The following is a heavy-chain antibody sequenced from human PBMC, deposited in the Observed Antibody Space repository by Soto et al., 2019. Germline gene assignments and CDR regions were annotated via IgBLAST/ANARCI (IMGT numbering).Heavy chain of an antibody. CDR1: GYNLREYG. J-gene: IGHJ6*02. CDR3: GREGQQLAQEQYFQFNGVDV. V-gene: IGHV1-18*01. D-gene: IGHD6-13*01. Sequence: QVHLVQSGVEVKKPGASVKVSCTAHGYNLREYGVSWLRQVPGQGFEWMGWISGDNVNRRSSQRFQDRLTMTTDTSANTDSMELRSLRTADTAVYFCGREGQQLAQEQYFQFNGVDVWGQGTSVSVSS. CDR2: ISGDNVNR.